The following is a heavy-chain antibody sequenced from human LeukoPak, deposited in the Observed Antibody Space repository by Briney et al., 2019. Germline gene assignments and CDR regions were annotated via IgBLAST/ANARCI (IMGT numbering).Heavy chain of an antibody. CDR1: GFTVTNNY. CDR2: IYSGGSA. V-gene: IGHV3-53*01. D-gene: IGHD6-19*01. CDR3: AKRPGYSSGWYTDS. Sequence: PGGSLRLSCAASGFTVTNNYVSWVRQAPGKGLEWVSVIYSGGSAYYADSVKGRFTISRDNSKNTLYLQMNSLRAEDTAVYYCAKRPGYSSGWYTDSWGQGTLVTVSS. J-gene: IGHJ4*02.